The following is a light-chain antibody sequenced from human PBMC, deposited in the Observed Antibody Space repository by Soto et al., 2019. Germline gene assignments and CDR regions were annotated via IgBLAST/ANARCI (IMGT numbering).Light chain of an antibody. J-gene: IGLJ2*01. CDR1: SGHSSYA. CDR3: QTWGTGVI. Sequence: VLTQSPSASASLGASVKLTCTLSSGHSSYAIAWHQQQPEKGPRYLLKLKSDGSHIKGDGIPDRFSGSSSGAERYLTISSLQSEDEADYYCQTWGTGVIFGGGTKLTVL. V-gene: IGLV4-69*01. CDR2: LKSDGSH.